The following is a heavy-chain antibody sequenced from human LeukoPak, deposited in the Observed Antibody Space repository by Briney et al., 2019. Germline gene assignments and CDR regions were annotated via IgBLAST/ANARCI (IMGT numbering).Heavy chain of an antibody. D-gene: IGHD6-13*01. CDR3: AAASGGWYRYYFDS. CDR1: GLTFSSDE. V-gene: IGHV3-48*03. J-gene: IGHJ4*02. Sequence: GGSLRLSCAASGLTFSSDEMNWVRQAPGKGLEWLSYISSSSNMIFYAESVKGRFTISRDNAKNSLYLQMNSLRAEDTAIYYCAAASGGWYRYYFDSWGQGTLVTVSS. CDR2: ISSSSNMI.